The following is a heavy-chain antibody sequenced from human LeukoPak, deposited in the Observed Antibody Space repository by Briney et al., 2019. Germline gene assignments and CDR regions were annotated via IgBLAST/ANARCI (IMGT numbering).Heavy chain of an antibody. D-gene: IGHD1-1*01. CDR2: IIPIFGTA. V-gene: IGHV1-69*13. J-gene: IGHJ4*02. CDR3: ARDLFRGTTRDYFDY. Sequence: SVKVSCKASGGTFSSYAISWVRQAPGQGLEWMGGIIPIFGTANYAQKFQGRVTIIADESTSTAYMELSSLRSEDTAVYYCARDLFRGTTRDYFDYWGQGTLVTVSS. CDR1: GGTFSSYA.